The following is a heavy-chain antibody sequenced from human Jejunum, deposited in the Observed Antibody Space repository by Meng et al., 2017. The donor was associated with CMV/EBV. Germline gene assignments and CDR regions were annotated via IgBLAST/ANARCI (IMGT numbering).Heavy chain of an antibody. CDR1: GVSGSSNY. CDR3: VRNLGYTYGLVS. Sequence: EVQCVESGGGLVQPRESRGLPGAASGVSGSSNYMSWVRQAPGKGLEWVTLIYSGGTTFYADSVKGRFTISRDNSKNVLYLQMNSVRAEDTALYHCVRNLGYTYGLVSWGQGTLVTVSS. D-gene: IGHD5-18*01. J-gene: IGHJ5*02. V-gene: IGHV3-66*01. CDR2: IYSGGTT.